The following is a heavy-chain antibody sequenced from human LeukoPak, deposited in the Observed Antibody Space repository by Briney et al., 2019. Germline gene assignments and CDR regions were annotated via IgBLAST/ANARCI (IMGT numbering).Heavy chain of an antibody. V-gene: IGHV3-74*01. J-gene: IGHJ4*02. CDR2: IISDGNYT. Sequence: GGSLRLSCAASGFTFSSYWMHWVRQAPGEGLFWVARIISDGNYTTYADSVRGRITVSRDNAKNTLYLQMSSLRAEDTAVYYGARRGGYSSPLNYWGQGTLVTVSS. CDR1: GFTFSSYW. D-gene: IGHD6-13*01. CDR3: ARRGGYSSPLNY.